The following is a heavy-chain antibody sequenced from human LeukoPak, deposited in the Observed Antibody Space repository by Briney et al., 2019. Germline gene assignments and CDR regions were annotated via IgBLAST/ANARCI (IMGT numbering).Heavy chain of an antibody. CDR3: ARIGVSRAAAGRYTDAFDI. J-gene: IGHJ3*02. D-gene: IGHD6-13*01. CDR1: GYTFTNYG. CDR2: FSTYNDNI. V-gene: IGHV1-18*01. Sequence: GASVKVSCKASGYTFTNYGISWVRQAPGQGLEWMGWFSTYNDNINFAQKFQDRVTMTTDTSTNTAYMELKSLRSDDTAVYFCARIGVSRAAAGRYTDAFDIWGQGTVVTVSS.